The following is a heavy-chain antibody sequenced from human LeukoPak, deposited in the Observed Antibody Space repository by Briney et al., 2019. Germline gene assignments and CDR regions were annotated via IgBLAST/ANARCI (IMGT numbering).Heavy chain of an antibody. D-gene: IGHD6-19*01. Sequence: ASVKVSCKASGYTFTSYDINWVRQATGQGLEWMGWMNPNSGNTGYAQKFQGRVTMTRDTSISTAYMELSRLRSDDTAVYYCARIRGGSGWEYYFDYWGQGTLVTVSS. J-gene: IGHJ4*02. V-gene: IGHV1-8*02. CDR2: MNPNSGNT. CDR1: GYTFTSYD. CDR3: ARIRGGSGWEYYFDY.